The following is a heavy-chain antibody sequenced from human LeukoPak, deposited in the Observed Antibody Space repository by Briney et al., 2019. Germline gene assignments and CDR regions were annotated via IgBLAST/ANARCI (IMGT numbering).Heavy chain of an antibody. CDR3: ARETTVTYDN. CDR2: IYLSGST. Sequence: SETLFLTCTVSGYSISSGYFWGWIRQSPGKGLEWIGNIYLSGSTEYNPSLKSRVTISVDTSKNQFSLKLSSVTAADTAVYYCARETTVTYDNWGQGTLVTVSS. D-gene: IGHD4-17*01. J-gene: IGHJ4*02. V-gene: IGHV4-38-2*02. CDR1: GYSISSGYF.